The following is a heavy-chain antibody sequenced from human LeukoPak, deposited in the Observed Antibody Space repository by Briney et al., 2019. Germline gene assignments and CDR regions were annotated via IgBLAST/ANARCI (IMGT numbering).Heavy chain of an antibody. CDR1: GGSISSTSYY. V-gene: IGHV4-39*01. CDR3: ARQKFPMFHFYVDV. J-gene: IGHJ6*03. Sequence: SETLSLTCTVSGGSISSTSYYWGWIRQPPGKGLEWIGIIYYSGNTYYNPSLKSRVTISVDTSKNRFSLKLSSVTASDTAVYYCARQKFPMFHFYVDVWGKGTTVTISS. D-gene: IGHD3-10*02. CDR2: IYYSGNT.